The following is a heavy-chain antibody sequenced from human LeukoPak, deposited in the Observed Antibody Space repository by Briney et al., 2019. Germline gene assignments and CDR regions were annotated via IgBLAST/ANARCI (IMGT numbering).Heavy chain of an antibody. J-gene: IGHJ4*02. D-gene: IGHD2-15*01. V-gene: IGHV5-51*01. CDR2: IYPGDSDT. CDR3: AAALSSSHPGDFAC. CDR1: RYNFSNYC. Sequence: GESLKISFKGSRYNFSNYCIGWVRQMPGKGLEWMGIIYPGDSDTRYRPSFQGQVTISVDKSISTAYLQWSSLKASDSAMYYCAAALSSSHPGDFACWGQGTLVTVSS.